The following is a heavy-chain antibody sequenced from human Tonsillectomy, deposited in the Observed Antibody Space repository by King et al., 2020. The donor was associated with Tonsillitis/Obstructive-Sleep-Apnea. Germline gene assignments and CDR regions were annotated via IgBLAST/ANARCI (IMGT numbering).Heavy chain of an antibody. J-gene: IGHJ1*01. D-gene: IGHD2-15*01. CDR3: ARSAEDLVVVIPASNEYYHH. CDR2: ISSSGTFT. CDR1: GFNFSDYY. V-gene: IGHV3-11*05. Sequence: QLVQSGVGLVKPGGSLRLSCAASGFNFSDYYMSWIRQAPGKGLEWLSYISSSGTFTNHADSVKGRFTISRDNAKNSLFLQMNDLRGEDTAVYYCARSAEDLVVVIPASNEYYHHWGQGTLVTVSS.